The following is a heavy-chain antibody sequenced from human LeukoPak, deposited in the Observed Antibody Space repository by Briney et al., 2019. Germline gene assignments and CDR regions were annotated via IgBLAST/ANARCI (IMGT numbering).Heavy chain of an antibody. D-gene: IGHD1-26*01. J-gene: IGHJ6*02. CDR3: ARGPPWDYYYYYGMDV. CDR1: GYTFTIYD. CDR2: MNPNSGNT. Sequence: ASVKVSFKASGYTFTIYDINWVRQAPGQGLEWMGWMNPNSGNTGYAQKFQGRVTMTRNTSISTAYMELSSLRSEDTAVYYCARGPPWDYYYYYGMDVWGQGTTVAVSS. V-gene: IGHV1-8*01.